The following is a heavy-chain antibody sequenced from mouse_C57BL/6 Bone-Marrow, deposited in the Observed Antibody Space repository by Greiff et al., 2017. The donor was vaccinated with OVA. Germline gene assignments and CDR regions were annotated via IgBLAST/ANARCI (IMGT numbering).Heavy chain of an antibody. CDR3: VRQGYGSSPYAMDY. V-gene: IGHV10-1*01. J-gene: IGHJ4*01. D-gene: IGHD1-1*01. Sequence: GGGLVQPKGSLTLSCAASGFSFNTYAMNWVRQAPGKGLEWVARIRSKSNNYATYYADSVKDRFTISRDDSESMLYLQMNNLKTEDTAMYYCVRQGYGSSPYAMDYWGQGTSVTVSS. CDR2: IRSKSNNYAT. CDR1: GFSFNTYA.